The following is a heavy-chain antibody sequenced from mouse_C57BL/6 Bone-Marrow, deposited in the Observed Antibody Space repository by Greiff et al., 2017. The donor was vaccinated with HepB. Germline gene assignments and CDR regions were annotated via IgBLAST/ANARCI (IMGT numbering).Heavy chain of an antibody. D-gene: IGHD6-1*01. CDR2: INPNNGGT. CDR1: GYTFTDYN. Sequence: EVKLVESGPELVKPGASVKIPCKASGYTFTDYNMDWVKQSHGKSLEWIGDINPNNGGTIYNQKFKGKATLTVDKSSSTAYMELRSLTSEDTAVYYCAREPPFAYWGQGTLVTVSA. CDR3: AREPPFAY. J-gene: IGHJ3*01. V-gene: IGHV1-18*01.